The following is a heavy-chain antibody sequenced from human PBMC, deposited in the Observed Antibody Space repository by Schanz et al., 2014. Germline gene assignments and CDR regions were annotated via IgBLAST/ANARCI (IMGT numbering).Heavy chain of an antibody. CDR1: GYIFGSHG. V-gene: IGHV1-18*01. D-gene: IGHD6-19*01. Sequence: QLMQSGSEVRKPGASVKVSCKASGYIFGSHGMTWVRQAPGQGPELMGWINAHTGNTQYAQKFQGRVNMTRDTVATTVHLELTRLRTDDAAIYYGAKVHIATYRYSSPGAFDIWGQGTRVTVSS. CDR2: INAHTGNT. CDR3: AKVHIATYRYSSPGAFDI. J-gene: IGHJ3*02.